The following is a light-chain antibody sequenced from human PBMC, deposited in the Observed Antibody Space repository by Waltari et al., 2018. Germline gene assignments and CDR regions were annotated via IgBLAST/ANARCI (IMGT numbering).Light chain of an antibody. CDR1: QSINSW. V-gene: IGKV1-5*03. J-gene: IGKJ2*01. Sequence: DIQMNQSPSTLSASVGDRVTITCRASQSINSWLAWYQQKPGKAPNLLIYKASSLESGVPSRFGGSGSGTEFTLSISSLQPDDFATYYCQQYNTYSFTFGQGTKLEIK. CDR3: QQYNTYSFT. CDR2: KAS.